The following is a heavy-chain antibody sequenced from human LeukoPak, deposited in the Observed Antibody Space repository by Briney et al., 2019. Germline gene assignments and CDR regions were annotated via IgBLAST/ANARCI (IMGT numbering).Heavy chain of an antibody. V-gene: IGHV3-48*02. CDR3: AREGGRGDYNE. CDR1: GFTFSNFG. CDR2: ISNSGTT. Sequence: PGGSLRLSCAASGFTFSNFGMNWVRQAPGKGLEWVSYISNSGTTYYAASVKGRFTISRDNAKNSLYLQMNSLRDEDTAMYYCAREGGRGDYNEWGQGTLVTVSS. D-gene: IGHD5-24*01. J-gene: IGHJ4*02.